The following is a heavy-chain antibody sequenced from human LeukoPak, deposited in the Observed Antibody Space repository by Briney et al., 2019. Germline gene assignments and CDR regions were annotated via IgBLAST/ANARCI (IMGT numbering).Heavy chain of an antibody. V-gene: IGHV3-48*03. CDR3: ASEGYCSGGSCYPDEAFDI. D-gene: IGHD2-15*01. Sequence: GGSLRLSCAASGFTFSSYEMNWVRQAPGKGLEWVSHISGSGSNRYYADSVKGRFTISRDNAKNSLYLQMNSLRAEDTAVYYCASEGYCSGGSCYPDEAFDIWGQGTMVTVSS. CDR1: GFTFSSYE. J-gene: IGHJ3*02. CDR2: ISGSGSNR.